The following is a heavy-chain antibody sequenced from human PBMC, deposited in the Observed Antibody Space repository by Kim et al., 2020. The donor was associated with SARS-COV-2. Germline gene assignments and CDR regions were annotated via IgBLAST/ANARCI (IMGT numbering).Heavy chain of an antibody. Sequence: ASVKVSCKASGYTFTSYYMHWVRQAPGQGLEWMGIINPSGCSKSYAQKFQGRVTMTRDTSTSTVYMELSSLRSEDTAVYYCARGVSYSSSWYSEFDYWGQGTLVTVSS. J-gene: IGHJ4*02. V-gene: IGHV1-46*01. CDR3: ARGVSYSSSWYSEFDY. CDR2: INPSGCSK. D-gene: IGHD6-13*01. CDR1: GYTFTSYY.